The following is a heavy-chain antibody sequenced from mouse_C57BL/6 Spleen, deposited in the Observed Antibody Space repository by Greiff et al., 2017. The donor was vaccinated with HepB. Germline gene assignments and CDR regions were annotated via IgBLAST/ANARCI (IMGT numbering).Heavy chain of an antibody. V-gene: IGHV1-55*01. D-gene: IGHD1-1*01. CDR1: GYTFTSYW. J-gene: IGHJ4*01. Sequence: QVQLQQSGAELVKPGASVKMSCKASGYTFTSYWITWVKQRPGQGLEWIGDIYPGSGSTNYNEKFKSKATLTVDTSSSTAYMQLSSLTSEDSAVYYCARSGYYGSRGAMDYWGQGTSVTVSS. CDR2: IYPGSGST. CDR3: ARSGYYGSRGAMDY.